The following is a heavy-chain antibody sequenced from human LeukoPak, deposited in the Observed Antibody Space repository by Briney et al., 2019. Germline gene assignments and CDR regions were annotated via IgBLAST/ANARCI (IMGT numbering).Heavy chain of an antibody. V-gene: IGHV1-2*06. J-gene: IGHJ4*02. Sequence: ASVKVPCKASGYPFSGYYMHWVRQAPGQGLEWMGRIIPTSGGTNYAQKFQGRVTMTRDTSINTAYMELSRLRSDDTAIYYCARILLRSSQYYFDYWGQGTLVTVSS. CDR3: ARILLRSSQYYFDY. CDR2: IIPTSGGT. D-gene: IGHD3-10*01. CDR1: GYPFSGYY.